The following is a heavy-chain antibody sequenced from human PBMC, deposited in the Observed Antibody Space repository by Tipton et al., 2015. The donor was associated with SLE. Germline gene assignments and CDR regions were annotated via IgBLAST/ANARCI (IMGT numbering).Heavy chain of an antibody. J-gene: IGHJ5*02. CDR2: ITNNGNT. D-gene: IGHD2-8*01. Sequence: TLSLTCTVSGGSISGSNYYWDWIRQPPGKGPEWIGRITNNGNTYYITSLQSPVTMSVDTSKNHFSLKLSSVTAADTAVYYCARHDTNYGRNWFDPWGQGTLVTVSS. CDR1: GGSISGSNYY. V-gene: IGHV4-39*01. CDR3: ARHDTNYGRNWFDP.